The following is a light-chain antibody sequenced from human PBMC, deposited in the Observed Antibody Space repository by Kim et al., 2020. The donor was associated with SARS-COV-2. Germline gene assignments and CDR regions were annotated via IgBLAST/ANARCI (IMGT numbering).Light chain of an antibody. J-gene: IGLJ3*02. Sequence: GQSVTISCTGARSNVGAYHYVSWYQQHPGKAPKLMIYDVSERPSGVPDRFFGSKSGNTASLTISGLQTEDEADYYCCSFAGSYTLVFGGGTQLTVL. CDR1: RSNVGAYHY. V-gene: IGLV2-11*03. CDR2: DVS. CDR3: CSFAGSYTLV.